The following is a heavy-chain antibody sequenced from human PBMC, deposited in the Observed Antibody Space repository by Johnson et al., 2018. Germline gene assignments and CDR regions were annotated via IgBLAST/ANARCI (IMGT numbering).Heavy chain of an antibody. CDR1: GGSIGGFY. J-gene: IGHJ6*03. CDR3: ARVVRVRDYDYYYMDV. D-gene: IGHD2-21*01. Sequence: QVQLQESGPGLVKPSETLSLACTISGGSIGGFYWSWIRQLPGKGLEWIGYIYSSGTTRHNPSLQSRVTISLDTSKNQFSLNVYSVTAADTAMYYCARVVRVRDYDYYYMDVWGNGAAVIVSS. CDR2: IYSSGTT. V-gene: IGHV4-59*01.